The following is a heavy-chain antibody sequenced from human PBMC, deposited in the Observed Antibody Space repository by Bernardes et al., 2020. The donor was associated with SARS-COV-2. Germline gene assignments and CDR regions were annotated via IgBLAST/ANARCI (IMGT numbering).Heavy chain of an antibody. J-gene: IGHJ4*02. CDR1: GFAFGDYS. Sequence: GGSLRLSCLATGFAFGDYSVSWFRQSPGKGLEWVGFITSKSYGATTNYAASVKGRFTISRDDSKGIAYLEMDSLETDDTAVYYCTRYRLLPFGEFLKFDYWGQGTLVTVSS. CDR2: ITSKSYGATT. D-gene: IGHD3-10*01. V-gene: IGHV3-49*03. CDR3: TRYRLLPFGEFLKFDY.